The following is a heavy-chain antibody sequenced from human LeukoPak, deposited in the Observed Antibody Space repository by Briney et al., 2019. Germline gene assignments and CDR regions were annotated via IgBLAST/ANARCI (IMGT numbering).Heavy chain of an antibody. CDR2: ISYTGSS. D-gene: IGHD1-1*01. CDR1: GGXISSYF. V-gene: IGHV4-59*01. J-gene: IGHJ4*02. Sequence: SETLSLTCTVSGGXISSYFWNWIRQPPGKGLEWIGYISYTGSSNYNPSLKSRVTMSVDTSKNQFSLKMSSVTAADTAVYYCARGVDENSPVQIVLWGQGTLVTVSS. CDR3: ARGVDENSPVQIVL.